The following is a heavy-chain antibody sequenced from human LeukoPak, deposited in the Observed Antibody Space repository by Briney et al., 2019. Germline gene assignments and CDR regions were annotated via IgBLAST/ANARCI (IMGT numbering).Heavy chain of an antibody. CDR1: GFSFSAYG. D-gene: IGHD3-10*01. V-gene: IGHV3-30*03. Sequence: GGSLRLSCGPSGFSFSAYGMHWVRQAPGKGLEWVAVISYDGGNKFYADSVKGRFTISRDNSKNTMSLQMNSLRAEDTAVYYCARETRLLWFGEFPPSPDAFDIWGQGTMVTVSS. CDR2: ISYDGGNK. CDR3: ARETRLLWFGEFPPSPDAFDI. J-gene: IGHJ3*02.